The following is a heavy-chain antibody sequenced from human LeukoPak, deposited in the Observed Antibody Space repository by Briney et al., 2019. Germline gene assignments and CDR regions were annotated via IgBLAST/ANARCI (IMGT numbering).Heavy chain of an antibody. J-gene: IGHJ4*01. V-gene: IGHV3-48*02. Sequence: PGGSLRLSYAASGLIFSTYSMNWVRQAPGKGLEWVSYISSSSSIITYADSEKSRFTISRDNAKNSLYLQMNSLRDEDTAVYYCARGQSDLTYWGHGTLVTVSS. CDR1: GLIFSTYS. CDR2: ISSSSSII. CDR3: ARGQSDLTY. D-gene: IGHD2-21*01.